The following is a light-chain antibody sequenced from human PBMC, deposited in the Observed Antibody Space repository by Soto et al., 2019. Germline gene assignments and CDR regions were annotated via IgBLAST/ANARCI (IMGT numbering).Light chain of an antibody. Sequence: EIVLTHSPCTLSLSPVERATLACRASHSISSTYLAWYQQKPGQAPRLLIYGASSRATGIPDRLSGSGSGTDFTLTISRLEPEDSAVYYCQQYGSSPWTFGQGTKVDIK. CDR3: QQYGSSPWT. V-gene: IGKV3-20*01. J-gene: IGKJ1*01. CDR1: HSISSTY. CDR2: GAS.